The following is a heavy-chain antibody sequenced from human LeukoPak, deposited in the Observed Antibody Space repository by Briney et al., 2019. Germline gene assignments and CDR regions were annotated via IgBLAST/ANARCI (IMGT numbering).Heavy chain of an antibody. J-gene: IGHJ4*02. V-gene: IGHV4-34*01. CDR3: ARGLAAAAYFDY. D-gene: IGHD6-13*01. CDR2: INHSGST. Sequence: SETLSLTCAVYGGSFSGYYWSWIRQPPGKGLEWIGEINHSGSTNYNPSLKSRVTISVDTSKNQFSLKLSSVTAADTAVYYCARGLAAAAYFDYWGLGTLVTVSS. CDR1: GGSFSGYY.